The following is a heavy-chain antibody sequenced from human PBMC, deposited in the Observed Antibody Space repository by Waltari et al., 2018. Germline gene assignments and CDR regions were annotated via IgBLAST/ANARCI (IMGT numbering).Heavy chain of an antibody. Sequence: QVQLQESGPGLVKPSETLSLTCPVSGGSISSYYWSWIRQPPGKGLEWTGYVYYSWSTNYNPSLKSRVTIAVDTSKNQFSLKLSSVTAADTAVYYCASALVPAAPRDYYYYYMDVWGKGTTVTVSS. D-gene: IGHD2-2*01. CDR2: VYYSWST. CDR1: GGSISSYY. V-gene: IGHV4-59*01. J-gene: IGHJ6*03. CDR3: ASALVPAAPRDYYYYYMDV.